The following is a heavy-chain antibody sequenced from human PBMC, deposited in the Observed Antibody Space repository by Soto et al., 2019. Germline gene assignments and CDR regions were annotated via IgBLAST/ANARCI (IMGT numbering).Heavy chain of an antibody. J-gene: IGHJ5*02. CDR2: IYYSGST. V-gene: IGHV4-31*03. Sequence: PSETLSLTCTVSGGSISSGGYYWSWIRQHPGKGLEWIGYIYYSGSTYYNPSLKSRVTISVDTSKNQFSLKLSSVTAADTAVYYCARGGEVPRGNYGRFDPWGQGTLVTVSS. CDR1: GGSISSGGYY. D-gene: IGHD4-4*01. CDR3: ARGGEVPRGNYGRFDP.